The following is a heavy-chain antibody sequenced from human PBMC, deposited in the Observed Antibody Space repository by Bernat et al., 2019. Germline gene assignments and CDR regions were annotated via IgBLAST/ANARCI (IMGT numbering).Heavy chain of an antibody. V-gene: IGHV3-23*01. J-gene: IGHJ4*02. D-gene: IGHD3-10*01. CDR1: GFTFSSYA. Sequence: EVQLLESGGGLVQPGGSLRLSCAASGFTFSSYAMSWVRQIPGKGLEWVSAIKGSGGSTYYADSMKGRFTISRDNSKNTLYLQMNSLRAGDTAVYYCAKDINDYVSGSYYNVFDYWGQGTLVTVSS. CDR3: AKDINDYVSGSYYNVFDY. CDR2: IKGSGGST.